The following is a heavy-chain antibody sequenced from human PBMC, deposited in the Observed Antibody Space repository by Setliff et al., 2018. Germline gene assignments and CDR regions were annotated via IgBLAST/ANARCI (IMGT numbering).Heavy chain of an antibody. J-gene: IGHJ4*02. CDR1: EFTFSNYW. CDR3: ARGIAARPGMGFDY. V-gene: IGHV3-23*01. CDR2: ISRSGGST. D-gene: IGHD6-6*01. Sequence: GGSLRLSCVASEFTFSNYWMTWVRQAPGKGLEWVSAISRSGGSTYYADSVKGRFTISRDNSENTLYLQMNSLRAEDTAVYYCARGIAARPGMGFDYWGQGTLVTVSS.